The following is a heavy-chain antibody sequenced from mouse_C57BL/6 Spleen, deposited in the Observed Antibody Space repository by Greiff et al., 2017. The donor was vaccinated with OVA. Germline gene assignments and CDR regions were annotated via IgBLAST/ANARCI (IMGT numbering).Heavy chain of an antibody. Sequence: EVQLQQSGAELVKPGASVKLSCTASGFTFKDYYMHWVKQRPEQGLEWIGRIDPEDGETKYAPKFQGKTTITADTSSTTAYLQRSSLTSEDAAVYYCASPYYSPHFDYWGQGTTLTVAS. CDR2: IDPEDGET. V-gene: IGHV14-2*01. CDR3: ASPYYSPHFDY. CDR1: GFTFKDYY. D-gene: IGHD2-12*01. J-gene: IGHJ2*01.